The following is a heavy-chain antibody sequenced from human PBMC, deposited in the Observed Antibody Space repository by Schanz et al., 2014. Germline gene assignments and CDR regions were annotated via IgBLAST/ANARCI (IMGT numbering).Heavy chain of an antibody. D-gene: IGHD6-19*01. Sequence: QPQLQESGPGLVKPSETLSLICSVSGGSINSNSYYWGWIRQPPGKGLEWIGNVFYTGTTYTNPSCGSRPPLSGDTSNNQFSRKLTSVTAADTAVYFCARHGPLAGIPLDYWGRGTLVTVSS. J-gene: IGHJ4*02. CDR3: ARHGPLAGIPLDY. V-gene: IGHV4-39*01. CDR1: GGSINSNSYY. CDR2: VFYTGTT.